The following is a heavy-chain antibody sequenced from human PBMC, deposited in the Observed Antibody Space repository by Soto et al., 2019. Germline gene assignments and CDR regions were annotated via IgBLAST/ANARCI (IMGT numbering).Heavy chain of an antibody. D-gene: IGHD3-22*01. J-gene: IGHJ5*02. V-gene: IGHV4-31*11. CDR1: GDVIISGADY. CDR2: MHYRGTT. CDR3: ARYYFDPGGYSNWFDP. Sequence: CLTGAVAGDVIISGADYCTWICQQPGKGLEWIVYMHYRGTTYYNPSLRSRVTISLDTSKNQFSLKLSSVTAADTAVYYCARYYFDPGGYSNWFDPWGQGTLVTVSS.